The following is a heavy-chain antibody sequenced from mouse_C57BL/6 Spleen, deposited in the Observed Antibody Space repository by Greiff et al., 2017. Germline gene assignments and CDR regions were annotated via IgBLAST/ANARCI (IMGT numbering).Heavy chain of an antibody. CDR2: FYPGSGSI. CDR1: GYTFTEYT. V-gene: IGHV1-62-2*01. J-gene: IGHJ2*01. CDR3: ARHEDRPYYFDY. Sequence: QVHVKQSGAELVKPGASVKLSCKASGYTFTEYTIHWVKQRSGQGLEWIGWFYPGSGSIKYNEKFKDKATLTADKSSSTVYMELSRLTSEDSAVYFCARHEDRPYYFDYWGQGTTLTVSS.